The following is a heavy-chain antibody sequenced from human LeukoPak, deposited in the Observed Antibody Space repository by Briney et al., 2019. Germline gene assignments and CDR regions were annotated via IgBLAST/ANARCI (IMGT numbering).Heavy chain of an antibody. Sequence: PGGSLRLSCAPSGFTFRSYAMYWVPQAPGTGVEWVAVISYDGNNRYYADSVKGRFTISRDNSKNTLYLQMNSLRAEDTAVYYCARGYDYYYYGMDVWGQGTTVTVSS. CDR2: ISYDGNNR. J-gene: IGHJ6*02. CDR3: ARGYDYYYYGMDV. D-gene: IGHD5-12*01. V-gene: IGHV3-30-3*01. CDR1: GFTFRSYA.